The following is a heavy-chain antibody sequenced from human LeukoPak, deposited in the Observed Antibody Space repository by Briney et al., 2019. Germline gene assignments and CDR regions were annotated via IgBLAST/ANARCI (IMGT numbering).Heavy chain of an antibody. D-gene: IGHD3-10*01. CDR1: GFTFSDFY. CDR3: ARDHLRGTIDY. Sequence: PGGSLRLSCAASGFTFSDFYMTWIRQAPGKGLEWISYITSAGSTYYAGSVKGRFTISRDNAKTSLFLQMNSLRAEDTAVYYCARDHLRGTIDYWGQGTLVTVSS. V-gene: IGHV3-11*04. J-gene: IGHJ4*02. CDR2: ITSAGST.